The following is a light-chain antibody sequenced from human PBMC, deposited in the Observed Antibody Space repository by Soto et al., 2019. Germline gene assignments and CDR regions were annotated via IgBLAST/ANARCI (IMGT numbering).Light chain of an antibody. V-gene: IGKV3-11*01. J-gene: IGKJ4*01. CDR1: QSISKY. CDR3: QERSHWPSLT. CDR2: DAT. Sequence: VLTQSPATLSLSPGEGASLACRASQSISKYLAWYQQKPGQAPRLLIYDATNRATGTPARFSGSGYGTDFTLTISSLEPEDFGVYFCQERSHWPSLTFGGGTKVDIK.